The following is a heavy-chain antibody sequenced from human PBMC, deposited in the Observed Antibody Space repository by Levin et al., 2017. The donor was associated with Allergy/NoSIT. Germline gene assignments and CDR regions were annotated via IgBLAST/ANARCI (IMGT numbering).Heavy chain of an antibody. CDR1: GFTFSRDA. CDR2: ISYDGSKE. Sequence: PGESLKISCAASGFTFSRDAMHWVRQAPGKGLEWVAVISYDGSKEYFADSVKGRFTVSRDNSKNTAYLQMDSLRAEDTAVYYCARAGDWAAYCGGDCYRAVGGYFDYWGQGTLVTVSS. V-gene: IGHV3-30-3*01. CDR3: ARAGDWAAYCGGDCYRAVGGYFDY. D-gene: IGHD2-21*02. J-gene: IGHJ4*02.